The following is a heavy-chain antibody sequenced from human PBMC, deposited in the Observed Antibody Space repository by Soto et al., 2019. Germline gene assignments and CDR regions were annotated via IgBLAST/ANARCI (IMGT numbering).Heavy chain of an antibody. Sequence: GEALKISCKGSGYRLTSYWFCWERQRPGKGLEWMGIIYPGDSDTRYIPSFQGQVTISADKSINTAYLQWSSLKASDTAVYYCTRPDFYFVSGDWALWGQGTPVTVSS. CDR1: GYRLTSYW. J-gene: IGHJ1*01. CDR2: IYPGDSDT. D-gene: IGHD3-10*01. CDR3: TRPDFYFVSGDWAL. V-gene: IGHV5-51*01.